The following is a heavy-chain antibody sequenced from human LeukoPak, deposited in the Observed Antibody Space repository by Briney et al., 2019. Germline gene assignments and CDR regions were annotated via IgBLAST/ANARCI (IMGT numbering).Heavy chain of an antibody. D-gene: IGHD3-10*01. CDR1: GGSFSGYY. V-gene: IGHV4-34*01. J-gene: IGHJ5*02. CDR2: INHSGST. CDR3: ASMVRGVIITPRGFDP. Sequence: PSETLSLTCAVYGGSFSGYYWSWIRQPPGKGLEWIGEINHSGSTNYNPSLKSRVTISVDTSKNQFSLKLSSVTAADTAVYCCASMVRGVIITPRGFDPWGQGTLVTVSS.